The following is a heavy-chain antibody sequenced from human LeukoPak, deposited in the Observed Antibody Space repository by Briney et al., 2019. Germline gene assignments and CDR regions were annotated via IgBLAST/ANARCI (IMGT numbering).Heavy chain of an antibody. V-gene: IGHV3-21*01. J-gene: IGHJ2*01. CDR3: ARNKINTVTTGWYFEL. D-gene: IGHD4-17*01. CDR2: VSIGGTYI. CDR1: GFTFSSYG. Sequence: PGGSLRLSCAASGFTFSSYGMNWVRQAPGKGLEWVSFVSIGGTYIYYADSVKGRFTISRDDAKNSLYLQMNSLTAEDTAEYYCARNKINTVTTGWYFELWGRGTLVTVSS.